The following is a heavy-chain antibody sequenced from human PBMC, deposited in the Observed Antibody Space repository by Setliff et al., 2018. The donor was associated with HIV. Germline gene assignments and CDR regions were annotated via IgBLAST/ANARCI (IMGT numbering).Heavy chain of an antibody. V-gene: IGHV4-39*01. CDR1: GDSIGSSSYY. Sequence: SETLSLTCSVSGDSIGSSSYYWGWIRQPPGKGLEWIGSIYYSGSTYYNPSLNSRVTISVDASKNQFSLKLSSVTAADTAVYYCASLPPLYDSSGYYFDYWGQGTLVTVSS. J-gene: IGHJ4*02. CDR2: IYYSGST. CDR3: ASLPPLYDSSGYYFDY. D-gene: IGHD3-22*01.